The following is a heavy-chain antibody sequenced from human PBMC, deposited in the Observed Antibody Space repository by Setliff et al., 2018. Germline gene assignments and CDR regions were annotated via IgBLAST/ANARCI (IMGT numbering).Heavy chain of an antibody. Sequence: LRVSCAASGFTFSTYVMTWVRQAPGKGLEWVSSIHGEGINTYYADSVKGRFTISRDNSKNTLFLQMNSLRADDTAVYYCMKKIIAGGGPPYDYFDYWGQGTLVTVSS. D-gene: IGHD1-26*01. CDR3: MKKIIAGGGPPYDYFDY. V-gene: IGHV3-23*01. CDR2: IHGEGINT. J-gene: IGHJ4*02. CDR1: GFTFSTYV.